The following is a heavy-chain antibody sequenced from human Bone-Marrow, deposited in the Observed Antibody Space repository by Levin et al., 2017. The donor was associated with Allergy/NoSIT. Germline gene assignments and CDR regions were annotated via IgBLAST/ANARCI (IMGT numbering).Heavy chain of an antibody. D-gene: IGHD2-2*01. V-gene: IGHV3-21*01. CDR2: ISSSSSYI. CDR3: ARAPGYCSSTSCPGGYYGMDV. J-gene: IGHJ6*02. CDR1: GFTFSSYS. Sequence: GESLKISCAASGFTFSSYSMNWVRQAPGKGLEWVSSISSSSSYIYYADSVKGRFTISRDNVKNSLYLQMNSLRAEDTAVYYCARAPGYCSSTSCPGGYYGMDVWGQGTTVTVSS.